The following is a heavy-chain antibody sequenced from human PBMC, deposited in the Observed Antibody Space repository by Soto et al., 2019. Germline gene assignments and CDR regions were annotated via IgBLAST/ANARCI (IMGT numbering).Heavy chain of an antibody. CDR1: GFTFSNYW. Sequence: PGGSLRLSCAASGFTFSNYWMNWVRQAPGKGLEWVANIKQDGSEKYYMDSVKGRFTVSRDNARNSLYLQMNSLRAEDTAVYFCARIIRDFTPNLDYWGQGTLVTVSS. V-gene: IGHV3-7*03. J-gene: IGHJ4*02. CDR2: IKQDGSEK. CDR3: ARIIRDFTPNLDY. D-gene: IGHD3-10*01.